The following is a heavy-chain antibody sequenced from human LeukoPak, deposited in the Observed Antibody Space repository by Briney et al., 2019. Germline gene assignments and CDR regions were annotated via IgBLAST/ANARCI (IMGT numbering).Heavy chain of an antibody. CDR2: ISWNSGSI. D-gene: IGHD1-26*01. CDR1: GFTFDDYA. V-gene: IGHV3-9*01. Sequence: GGSLRLSCAASGFTFDDYAMHWVRQAPGKGLEWVSGISWNSGSIDYAASVKGRFTISRDNAKKSLYLQMNSLRPEDTALYCCAKGTGRYWTFFDSWGQGTQVTVSS. CDR3: AKGTGRYWTFFDS. J-gene: IGHJ4*02.